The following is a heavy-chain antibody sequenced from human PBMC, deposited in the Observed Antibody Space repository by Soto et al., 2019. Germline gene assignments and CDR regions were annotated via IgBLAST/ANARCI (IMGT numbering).Heavy chain of an antibody. Sequence: QVQLQESGPGLVKPSQTLSLTCTVSSASISSADYYWSWIRQHPGKGLEWIAYIYYSGSTSYNPSLKSRVIISMDTSRDQFSLTLTSVTAADTAVYYCARDAGVRGLISMGVWGQGTTVTVSS. CDR2: IYYSGST. V-gene: IGHV4-31*03. CDR1: SASISSADYY. J-gene: IGHJ6*02. D-gene: IGHD3-10*01. CDR3: ARDAGVRGLISMGV.